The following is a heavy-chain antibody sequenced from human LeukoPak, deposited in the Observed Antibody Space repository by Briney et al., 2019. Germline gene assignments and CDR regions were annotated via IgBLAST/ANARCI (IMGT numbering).Heavy chain of an antibody. CDR1: GFTFSSYE. D-gene: IGHD3-3*01. Sequence: PGGSLRLSCAASGFTFSSYEMNWVRQAPGKGLEWVSYISPSGSSIYYADSVKGRFTISRDNAKNSLFLQMNSLRAEDTAVYYCAREWGITIFGVVPRAGYGMDVWGQGTTVTVSS. CDR2: ISPSGSSI. V-gene: IGHV3-48*03. J-gene: IGHJ6*02. CDR3: AREWGITIFGVVPRAGYGMDV.